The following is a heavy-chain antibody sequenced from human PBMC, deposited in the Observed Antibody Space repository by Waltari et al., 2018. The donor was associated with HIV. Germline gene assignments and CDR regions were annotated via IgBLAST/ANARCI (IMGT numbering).Heavy chain of an antibody. V-gene: IGHV3-74*01. CDR2: INSDGSIV. D-gene: IGHD3-22*01. CDR3: ARDGGGDYDSIGPGY. Sequence: EVQLVESGGGLVQPGGSLGLVCAASGFIFSNCWMHWVRQTLGKGLVWVSRINSDGSIVHYADSVKGRFTVSRDNTKNMLYLQMNGLRAEDTAIYFCARDGGGDYDSIGPGYWGQGTLVTVSS. CDR1: GFIFSNCW. J-gene: IGHJ4*02.